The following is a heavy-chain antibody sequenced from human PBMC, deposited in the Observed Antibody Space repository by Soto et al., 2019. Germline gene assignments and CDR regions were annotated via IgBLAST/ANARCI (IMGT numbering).Heavy chain of an antibody. Sequence: GGSLRLSCAASGFTFSSYGMHWVRQAPGKGLEWVAFISYDGSNKYYADSVKGRFTISRDNSKNTLYLQMNSLRAEDTAVYYCASKTGSSGWYAGHYYYYGMDVWGQGTTVTVSS. CDR1: GFTFSSYG. V-gene: IGHV3-30*03. D-gene: IGHD6-19*01. J-gene: IGHJ6*02. CDR3: ASKTGSSGWYAGHYYYYGMDV. CDR2: ISYDGSNK.